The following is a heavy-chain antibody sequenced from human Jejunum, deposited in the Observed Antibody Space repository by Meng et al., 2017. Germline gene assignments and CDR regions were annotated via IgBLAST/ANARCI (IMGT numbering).Heavy chain of an antibody. J-gene: IGHJ2*01. V-gene: IGHV4-31*01. D-gene: IGHD1-1*01. CDR2: IYYSGST. CDR1: GASMSSGNYY. Sequence: QVQLQESGPGLGKPSQTLSLTCTVSGASMSSGNYYWTWIRQHPGKGLEWIGYIYYSGSTYYNPSLQSLVTISIDMSENQFSLKLTSVTAADTAVYYCARVNWTSSYWYFDLWGRGTLVTVSS. CDR3: ARVNWTSSYWYFDL.